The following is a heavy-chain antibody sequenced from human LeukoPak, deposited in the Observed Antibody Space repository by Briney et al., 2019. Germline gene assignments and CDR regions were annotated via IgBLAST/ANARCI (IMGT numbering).Heavy chain of an antibody. CDR1: GGSISSYY. Sequence: SETLSLTCTVSGGSISSYYWSWIRQPPGKGLEWIGYIYYSGSTNYNPSLKSRVTISVDTSKNQLSLKLSSVTAADTAVYYCARGTQQLVFNYYYYYMDVWGKGTTVTVSS. D-gene: IGHD6-13*01. CDR2: IYYSGST. V-gene: IGHV4-59*01. J-gene: IGHJ6*03. CDR3: ARGTQQLVFNYYYYYMDV.